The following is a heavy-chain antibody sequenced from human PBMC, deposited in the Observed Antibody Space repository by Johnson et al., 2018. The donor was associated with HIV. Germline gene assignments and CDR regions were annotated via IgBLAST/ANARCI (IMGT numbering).Heavy chain of an antibody. Sequence: QVQLVESGGGVVQPGRSLRLSCAASGFSFTKYAMHWVRQAPGKGLEWVAIISYDGNNKYYADSVKGRFTISRDNAKNSLYLQMNSLKSEDTAVYYCTTDSEGHVFDIWGQGTMVTVSS. J-gene: IGHJ3*02. CDR1: GFSFTKYA. CDR2: ISYDGNNK. CDR3: TTDSEGHVFDI. V-gene: IGHV3-30-3*01.